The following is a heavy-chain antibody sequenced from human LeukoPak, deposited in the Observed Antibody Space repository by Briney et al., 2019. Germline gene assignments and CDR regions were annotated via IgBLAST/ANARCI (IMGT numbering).Heavy chain of an antibody. CDR2: INHSGST. D-gene: IGHD3-22*01. J-gene: IGHJ5*02. CDR1: GGSFSGYY. CDR3: AREIYYYDSSGYSLNWFDP. Sequence: PSETLSLTCAVYGGSFSGYYWSWIRQPPGKGLEWIGEINHSGSTNYNPSLKSRVTISVDTSKNQFSLKLSSVTAADTAVYYCAREIYYYDSSGYSLNWFDPWGQGTLVTVSS. V-gene: IGHV4-34*01.